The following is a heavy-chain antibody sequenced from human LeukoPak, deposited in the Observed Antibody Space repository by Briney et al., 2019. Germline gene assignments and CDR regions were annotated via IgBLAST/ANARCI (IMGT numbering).Heavy chain of an antibody. CDR1: GFTFSSYA. D-gene: IGHD4-23*01. CDR3: ASFQTVVTTPFDY. CDR2: ISGSGGST. Sequence: GGSLRLSCAASGFTFSSYAMSWVRQAPGKGLEWVSAISGSGGSTYYADSVKGRFTISRDNSKDTLYLQMNSLGAEDTAVYYCASFQTVVTTPFDYWGQGTLVTVSS. J-gene: IGHJ4*02. V-gene: IGHV3-23*01.